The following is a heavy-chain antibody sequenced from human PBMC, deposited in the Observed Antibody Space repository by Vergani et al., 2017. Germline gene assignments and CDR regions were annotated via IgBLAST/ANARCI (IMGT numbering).Heavy chain of an antibody. J-gene: IGHJ4*02. CDR1: GLRPSDYY. V-gene: IGHV3-11*04. D-gene: IGHD1-20*01. CDR2: ISSSRLDV. CDR3: ARGGLVTATTIDY. Sequence: QVQLVESGGGLVKPGGSLRLSCVASGLRPSDYYMNWIRQAPGKGLEWVAYISSSRLDVAYADFVRGRFTVSRNNAKNTLNLQMNNLGVEDTAVYYCARGGLVTATTIDYWGQGTLVNVSS.